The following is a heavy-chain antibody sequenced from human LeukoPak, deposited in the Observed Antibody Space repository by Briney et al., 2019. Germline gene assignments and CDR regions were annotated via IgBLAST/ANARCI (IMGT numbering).Heavy chain of an antibody. CDR1: GGSLSTYY. Sequence: SETLSLTCIVSGGSLSTYYWSWIRQPAGKGREWIGRIYTSGSTNYNPSLSSRVTMSAATPKSQFSRKLSSVRAANTAVYYCARYYAGKLDYWGQGNLVTVSS. D-gene: IGHD4-23*01. J-gene: IGHJ4*02. V-gene: IGHV4-59*10. CDR2: IYTSGST. CDR3: ARYYAGKLDY.